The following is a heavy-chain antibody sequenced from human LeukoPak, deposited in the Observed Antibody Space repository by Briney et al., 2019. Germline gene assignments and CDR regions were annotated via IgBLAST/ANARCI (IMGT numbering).Heavy chain of an antibody. CDR1: GFTSSSHR. CDR3: AELGITMIGGV. D-gene: IGHD3-10*02. Sequence: GGSLRLSCAASGFTSSSHRMNWVRQAPGKGLEWVSYISSSGSTIYYADSVKGRFTISRDNAKNSLYLQMNGLRAEDTAVYYCAELGITMIGGVWGKGTTVTISS. J-gene: IGHJ6*04. V-gene: IGHV3-48*04. CDR2: ISSSGSTI.